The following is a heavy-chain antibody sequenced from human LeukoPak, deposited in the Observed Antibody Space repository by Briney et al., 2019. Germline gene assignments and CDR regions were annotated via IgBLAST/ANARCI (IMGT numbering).Heavy chain of an antibody. CDR1: GYTFRIYW. D-gene: IGHD2-15*01. CDR2: LNEDGSDK. V-gene: IGHV3-7*01. CDR3: AISVVRPAPFDF. Sequence: GGSLRLSCTASGYTFRIYWMSWVRQAPGRGLEWVAMLNEDGSDKYYVDAVKGRFTISRDNAQNSLYLQMNSLRAEDTAVYYCAISVVRPAPFDFWGQGTLVTVSS. J-gene: IGHJ4*02.